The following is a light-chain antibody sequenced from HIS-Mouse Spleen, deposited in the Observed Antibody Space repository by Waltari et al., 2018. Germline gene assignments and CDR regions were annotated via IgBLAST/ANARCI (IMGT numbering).Light chain of an antibody. J-gene: IGLJ2*01. CDR3: QAWDSSTVV. CDR2: QDS. CDR1: KLGDKS. Sequence: SYDLTQPPSVSVSPGQTARITRPGDKLGDKSACWYQQKPGQSPVLVIYQDSKRPSGIPERFSGSNSGNTATLAISGTQAMDEADYYCQAWDSSTVVFGGGTKLTVL. V-gene: IGLV3-1*01.